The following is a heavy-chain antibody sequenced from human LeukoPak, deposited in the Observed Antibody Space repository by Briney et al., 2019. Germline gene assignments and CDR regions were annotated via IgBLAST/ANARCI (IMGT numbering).Heavy chain of an antibody. CDR3: ARTTEAHSWQTRYYSYYMDV. CDR2: IYDSGST. CDR1: GGSISSYY. J-gene: IGHJ6*03. V-gene: IGHV4-59*01. D-gene: IGHD6-13*01. Sequence: KSSETLSLTCTVSGGSISSYYWSWIRQPPGKGLEWSGFIYDSGSTNYNPSLKSRVTISVDTSNNQFSRKLRCVTAADTAVYYRARTTEAHSWQTRYYSYYMDVWGKGTTVTVSS.